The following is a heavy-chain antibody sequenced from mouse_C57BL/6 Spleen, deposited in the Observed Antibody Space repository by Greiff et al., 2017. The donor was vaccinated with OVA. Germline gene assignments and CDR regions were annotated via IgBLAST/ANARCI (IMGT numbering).Heavy chain of an antibody. CDR2: INPNNGGT. CDR3: ARGGYDGAWFAY. J-gene: IGHJ3*01. Sequence: EVKLVESGPELVKPGASVKMSCKASGYTFTDYNMHWVKQSHGKSLEWIGYINPNNGGTSYNQKFKGKATLTVNKSSSTAYMELRSLTSEDSAVYYCARGGYDGAWFAYWGQGTLVTVSA. D-gene: IGHD2-2*01. CDR1: GYTFTDYN. V-gene: IGHV1-22*01.